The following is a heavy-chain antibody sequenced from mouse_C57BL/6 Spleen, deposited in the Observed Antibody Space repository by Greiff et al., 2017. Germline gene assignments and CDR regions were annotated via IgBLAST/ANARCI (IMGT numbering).Heavy chain of an antibody. CDR2: IYPGDGDT. V-gene: IGHV1-82*01. CDR3: ARSEDSRYFDV. CDR1: GYAFSSSW. Sequence: LVESGPELVKPGASVKISCKASGYAFSSSWMNWVKQRPGKGLEWIGRIYPGDGDTNYNGKFKGKATLTADKSSSTAYMQLSSLPSEDSAVYFCARSEDSRYFDVWGTGTTVTVSS. J-gene: IGHJ1*03.